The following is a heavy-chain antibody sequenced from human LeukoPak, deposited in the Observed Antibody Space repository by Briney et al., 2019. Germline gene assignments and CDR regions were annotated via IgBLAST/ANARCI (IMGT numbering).Heavy chain of an antibody. CDR1: GGSFSGYY. V-gene: IGHV4-34*01. D-gene: IGHD1-26*01. CDR3: ARVRQYPRGDYFDY. Sequence: KPSETLSLTCAVYGGSFSGYYWSWIRQPPGKGLEWIGEINHSGSTNYNPSLKSRVTISVDTSKNQFSLKLSSVTAADTAVYYCARVRQYPRGDYFDYWGQGTLVTVSS. CDR2: INHSGST. J-gene: IGHJ4*02.